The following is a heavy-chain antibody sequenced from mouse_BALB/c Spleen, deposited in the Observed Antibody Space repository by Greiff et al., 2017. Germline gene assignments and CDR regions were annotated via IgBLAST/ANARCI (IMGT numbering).Heavy chain of an antibody. J-gene: IGHJ2*01. CDR2: ISSGGSYT. D-gene: IGHD1-1*01. V-gene: IGHV5-9-4*01. CDR1: GFTFSSYA. Sequence: EVQGVESGGGLVKPGGSLKLSCAASGFTFSSYAMSWVRQSPEKRLEWVAEISSGGSYTYYPDTVTGRFTISRDNAKNTLYLEMSSLRSEDTAMYYCARVYYYGSSLFDYWGQGTTLTVSS. CDR3: ARVYYYGSSLFDY.